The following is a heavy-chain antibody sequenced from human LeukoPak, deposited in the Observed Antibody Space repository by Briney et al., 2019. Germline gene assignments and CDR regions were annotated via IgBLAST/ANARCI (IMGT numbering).Heavy chain of an antibody. V-gene: IGHV3-30-3*01. CDR3: AREGGSSSWYGREAYFDY. D-gene: IGHD6-13*01. Sequence: GGSLRLSCAASGFTFSSYAMHWVRQAPGKGLEWVAVISYDGSNKYYADSVKGRFTISRDNSKNTLYLQMNSLRAEDTAVYCCAREGGSSSWYGREAYFDYWGQGTLVTVSS. CDR2: ISYDGSNK. CDR1: GFTFSSYA. J-gene: IGHJ4*02.